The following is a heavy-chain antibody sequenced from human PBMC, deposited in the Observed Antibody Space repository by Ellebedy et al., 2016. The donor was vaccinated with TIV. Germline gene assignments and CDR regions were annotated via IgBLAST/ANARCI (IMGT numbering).Heavy chain of an antibody. CDR3: ARDMGRWLQFLGF. V-gene: IGHV3-48*04. D-gene: IGHD5-24*01. CDR2: ISSDTLTT. CDR1: GFTFSSYN. Sequence: GESLKISCAASGFTFSSYNIIWVRQAPGKWLEWISYISSDTLTTEYADSVKGRFTISRDNAKNSVYLQMKSLRAEDTAVYFCARDMGRWLQFLGFWGQGTLVTVSS. J-gene: IGHJ4*02.